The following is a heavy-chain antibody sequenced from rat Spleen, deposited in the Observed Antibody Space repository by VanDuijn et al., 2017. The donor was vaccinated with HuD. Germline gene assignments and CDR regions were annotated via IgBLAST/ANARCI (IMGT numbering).Heavy chain of an antibody. D-gene: IGHD1-4*01. CDR2: IFYDGNRA. V-gene: IGHV5S10*01. CDR1: GFTFSDYN. Sequence: EVQLVEAGGGLVQPGRSMKLSCAAAGFTFSDYNMAWVRQAPKQGLEWVATIFYDGNRAYYRDSGKGRFTISRDNAKSTLFLQMDSLRSEDTATYYCAMHGYPGIPYNWFAYWGQGTLVTVSS. J-gene: IGHJ3*01. CDR3: AMHGYPGIPYNWFAY.